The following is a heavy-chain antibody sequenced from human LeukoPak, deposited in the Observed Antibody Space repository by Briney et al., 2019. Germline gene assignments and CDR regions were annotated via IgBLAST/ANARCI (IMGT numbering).Heavy chain of an antibody. V-gene: IGHV4-39*01. CDR1: GGFIRYSNYF. Sequence: SETLSLTCTVSGGFIRYSNYFWGWIRQPPGKGLEWIGSMFDSGNTYYSPSLKSRVTISIDTSKNQFSLNLNSLTAADTAVYYCARPSRGYSYGLDYWGKGTLVTVSS. D-gene: IGHD5-18*01. CDR2: MFDSGNT. J-gene: IGHJ4*02. CDR3: ARPSRGYSYGLDY.